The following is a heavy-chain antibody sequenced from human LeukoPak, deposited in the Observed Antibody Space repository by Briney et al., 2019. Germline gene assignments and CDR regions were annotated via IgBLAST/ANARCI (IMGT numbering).Heavy chain of an antibody. CDR2: INTNTGNP. Sequence: ASVKVSCKASGYTFTSYATNWVRQAPGQGLEWMGWINTNTGNPTYAQGFTGRFVFSLDTSVSTAYLQISSLKAEDTAVYYCARDPALSGIVGAPGWFDPWGQGTLVTVSS. D-gene: IGHD1-26*01. J-gene: IGHJ5*02. CDR1: GYTFTSYA. V-gene: IGHV7-4-1*02. CDR3: ARDPALSGIVGAPGWFDP.